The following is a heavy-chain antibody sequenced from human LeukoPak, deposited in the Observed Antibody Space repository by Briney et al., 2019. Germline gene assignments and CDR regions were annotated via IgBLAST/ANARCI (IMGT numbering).Heavy chain of an antibody. V-gene: IGHV3-30*18. Sequence: GRSLRVSCAASGFTFSNYGMYWVRQAPGKGLEWVAVISYDGNNKYYVDSVKGRFTISRDNSKNTLYLQMNSLRADDTAVYYCAKNWQQLVLRLVYFDLWGRGTLTTVSS. D-gene: IGHD6-13*01. J-gene: IGHJ2*01. CDR3: AKNWQQLVLRLVYFDL. CDR1: GFTFSNYG. CDR2: ISYDGNNK.